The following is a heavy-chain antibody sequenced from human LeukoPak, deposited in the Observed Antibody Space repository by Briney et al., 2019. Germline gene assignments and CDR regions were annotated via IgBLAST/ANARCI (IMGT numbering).Heavy chain of an antibody. J-gene: IGHJ4*02. V-gene: IGHV3-53*01. Sequence: GGSLRLSCTVSGFTVSSNSMSWVRQAPGKGLEWVSFIYSDNTHYSDSVKGRFTISRDNSKNTLYLQMNSLRAEDTAVYYCAKRGGMYPAYYFDYWGQGTLVTVSS. CDR2: IYSDNT. D-gene: IGHD3-16*01. CDR3: AKRGGMYPAYYFDY. CDR1: GFTVSSNS.